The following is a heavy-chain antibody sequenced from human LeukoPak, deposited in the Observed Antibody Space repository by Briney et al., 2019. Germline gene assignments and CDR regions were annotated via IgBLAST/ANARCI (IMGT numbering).Heavy chain of an antibody. V-gene: IGHV1-69*05. D-gene: IGHD2-2*01. J-gene: IGHJ6*03. CDR3: ARDNCSSTSCWAYYYYYYYMDV. CDR2: IIPIFGTA. CDR1: GGTFSSYA. Sequence: SVEVSCKASGGTFSSYAISWVRQAPGQGLEWVGRIIPIFGTANYAQKFQGRVTITTDESTSTAYMELSSLRSEDTAVYYCARDNCSSTSCWAYYYYYYYMDVWGKGTTVTVSS.